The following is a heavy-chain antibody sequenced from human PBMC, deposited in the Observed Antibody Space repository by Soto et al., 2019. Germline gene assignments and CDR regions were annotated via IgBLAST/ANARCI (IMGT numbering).Heavy chain of an antibody. CDR2: IRSKANSYAT. CDR3: TRWSQKERYCSTTSCPYYFDY. J-gene: IGHJ4*02. CDR1: GFTFSGST. V-gene: IGHV3-73*01. Sequence: GGSLRLSCAASGFTFSGSTMHWVRQASGKGLEWVGRIRSKANSYATAFAASVKGRFTISRDDSKNTAYLQMNSLKTEDTAVYYCTRWSQKERYCSTTSCPYYFDYWGQGTLVTVSS. D-gene: IGHD2-2*01.